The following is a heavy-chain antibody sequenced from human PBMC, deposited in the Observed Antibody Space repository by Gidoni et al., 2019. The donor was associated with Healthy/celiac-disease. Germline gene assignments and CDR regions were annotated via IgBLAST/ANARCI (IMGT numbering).Heavy chain of an antibody. J-gene: IGHJ6*02. CDR3: ARDDVVVPAAISGYYYGMDV. CDR1: GGSISSYY. V-gene: IGHV4-4*07. Sequence: QVQLQESGPGLVKPSETLSLTCTVSGGSISSYYWRWIRQPAGKGLEWIGRIYTSGSTNYNPSLKSRVTMSVDTSKNQFSLKLSSVTAADTAVYYCARDDVVVPAAISGYYYGMDVWGQGTTVTVSS. D-gene: IGHD2-2*02. CDR2: IYTSGST.